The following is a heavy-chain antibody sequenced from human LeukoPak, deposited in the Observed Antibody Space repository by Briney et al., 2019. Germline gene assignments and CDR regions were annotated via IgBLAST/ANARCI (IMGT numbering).Heavy chain of an antibody. CDR1: GFPFSSYS. V-gene: IGHV3-48*04. CDR2: ISSSSSTT. J-gene: IGHJ4*02. D-gene: IGHD1-26*01. CDR3: ARDRGGSYSAIDY. Sequence: GGSLRLSCAASGFPFSSYSMNWFRQAPGKGLEWVSFISSSSSTTYYADSVKGRFTISRDNAKNSLYLQMNSLRAEDTAVYYCARDRGGSYSAIDYWGQGTLVTVSS.